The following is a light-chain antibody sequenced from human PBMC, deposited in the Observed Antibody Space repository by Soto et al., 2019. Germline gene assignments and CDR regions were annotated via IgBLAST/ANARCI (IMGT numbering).Light chain of an antibody. CDR1: SSDVGGYNF. J-gene: IGLJ3*02. V-gene: IGLV2-14*01. CDR2: EVN. Sequence: QSALTQPASVSGSPGQSITISCTGTSSDVGGYNFVSWYQQHPGKAPKLMIYEVNNRPSGVSNRFSGSNSGNTASLTISGLQAEDEADYYCSSYTSSSTLVFGGGTKLTVL. CDR3: SSYTSSSTLV.